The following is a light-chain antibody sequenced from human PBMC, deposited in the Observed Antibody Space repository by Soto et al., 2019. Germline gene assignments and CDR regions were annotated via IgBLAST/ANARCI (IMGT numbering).Light chain of an antibody. Sequence: EIVLTQSPGTLSLSPGKRATLSCRASQNVSSSYLAWYQQKPGQAPRLLIYGASSRATGIPDRFSGSGSGTDFTLTISRLEPEDFAMYYCQQYRSPPKLTFGGGTKVEI. CDR2: GAS. CDR3: QQYRSPPKLT. CDR1: QNVSSSY. V-gene: IGKV3-20*01. J-gene: IGKJ4*01.